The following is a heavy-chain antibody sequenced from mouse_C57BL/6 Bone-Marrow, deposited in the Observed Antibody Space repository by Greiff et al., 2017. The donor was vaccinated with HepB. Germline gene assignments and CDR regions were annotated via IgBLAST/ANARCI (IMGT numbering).Heavy chain of an antibody. CDR1: GFTFSSYG. Sequence: DVKLVESGGDLVKPGGSLKLSCAASGFTFSSYGMSWVSQTPDKRLEWVAPISSGGSYTYYPDSVKGRFTIARDKANNTLYMQISRLKSEDTAMYYCAWLYYGSSYLYWYFDVWGTGTTVTVSS. V-gene: IGHV5-6*02. CDR3: AWLYYGSSYLYWYFDV. CDR2: ISSGGSYT. J-gene: IGHJ1*03. D-gene: IGHD1-1*01.